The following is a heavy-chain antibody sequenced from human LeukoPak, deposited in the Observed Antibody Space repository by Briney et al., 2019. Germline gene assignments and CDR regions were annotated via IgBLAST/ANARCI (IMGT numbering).Heavy chain of an antibody. Sequence: SETLSLTCTVSGGSISSGSYYWSWIRQPAGKGLEWIGRIYTSGSTNYNPSLKSRVTISVDTSKNQFSLKLSSVTAADTAVYYCARASTYYYGSGSYSNWFDPWGQGTLVTVSS. V-gene: IGHV4-61*02. CDR2: IYTSGST. D-gene: IGHD3-10*01. J-gene: IGHJ5*02. CDR3: ARASTYYYGSGSYSNWFDP. CDR1: GGSISSGSYY.